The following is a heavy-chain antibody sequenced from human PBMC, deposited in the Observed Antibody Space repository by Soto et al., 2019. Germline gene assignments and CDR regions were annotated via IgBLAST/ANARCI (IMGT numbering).Heavy chain of an antibody. J-gene: IGHJ4*02. V-gene: IGHV3-23*01. CDR2: ISVSGGGT. D-gene: IGHD3-3*01. CDR3: AKDRGDFWSGYYPPVDY. CDR1: GFTFSSYA. Sequence: GGSLRLSCAASGFTFSSYAMSWVRQAPGKGLEWVSTISVSGGGTYYADSVKGRFTVSRDNSKNTLYLQMNSLRAEDTAVYYCAKDRGDFWSGYYPPVDYWGQGTLVTVSS.